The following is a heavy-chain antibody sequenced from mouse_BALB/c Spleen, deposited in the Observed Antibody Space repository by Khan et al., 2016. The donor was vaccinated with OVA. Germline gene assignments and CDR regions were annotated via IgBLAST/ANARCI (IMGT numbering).Heavy chain of an antibody. Sequence: VELVESGPGLVAPSQSLSITCTISGFSLTNYGVHWVRQPPGKGLEWLVVIWSDGSTTYNSTLKARLSISKDNSKSHVFLKMNSLQTDDTAMYYCARQPYYHYYVMDYWGQGTSVTVSS. CDR2: IWSDGST. CDR1: GFSLTNYG. CDR3: ARQPYYHYYVMDY. J-gene: IGHJ4*01. D-gene: IGHD2-10*01. V-gene: IGHV2-6-1*01.